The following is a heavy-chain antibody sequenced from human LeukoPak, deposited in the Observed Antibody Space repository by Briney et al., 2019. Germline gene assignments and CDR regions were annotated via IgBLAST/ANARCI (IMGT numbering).Heavy chain of an antibody. CDR3: AGPYGDGWFDP. CDR1: GGSISSYY. V-gene: IGHV4-59*05. D-gene: IGHD4-17*01. CDR2: IYYSGST. Sequence: SETLSLTCTVSGGSISSYYWSWIRQPAGKGLEWIGSIYYSGSTYYNPSLKSRVTISVDTSKNQFSLKLSSVTAADTAVYYCAGPYGDGWFDPWGQGTLVTVSS. J-gene: IGHJ5*02.